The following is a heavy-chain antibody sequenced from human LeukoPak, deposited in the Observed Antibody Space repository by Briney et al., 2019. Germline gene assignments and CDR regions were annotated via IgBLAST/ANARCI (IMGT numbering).Heavy chain of an antibody. CDR2: INPGSGGT. CDR1: GYTFIDYY. CDR3: ARDGGFDC. Sequence: ASVKVSCKASGYTFIDYYMHWVRQAPGQGLEWMGWINPGSGGTKSARKFQGRVTMTRDTSINTAYMESTTLTSDDTALYYCARDGGFDCWGQGTPVTVSS. V-gene: IGHV1-2*02. J-gene: IGHJ4*02. D-gene: IGHD3-3*01.